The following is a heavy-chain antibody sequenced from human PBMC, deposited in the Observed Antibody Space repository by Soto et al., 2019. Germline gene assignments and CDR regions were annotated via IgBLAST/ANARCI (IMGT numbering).Heavy chain of an antibody. CDR2: IYYSGST. CDR3: AGGGTFGEFLNYYYYYGMDV. J-gene: IGHJ6*02. Sequence: SETLSLTCTVSGGSISSSSYYWGWIRQPPGKGLEWIGSIYYSGSTYYNPSLKSRVTISVDTSKNQFSLKLSSVTAADSAVYYCAGGGTFGEFLNYYYYYGMDVWGQGTTVTVSS. D-gene: IGHD3-10*01. CDR1: GGSISSSSYY. V-gene: IGHV4-39*07.